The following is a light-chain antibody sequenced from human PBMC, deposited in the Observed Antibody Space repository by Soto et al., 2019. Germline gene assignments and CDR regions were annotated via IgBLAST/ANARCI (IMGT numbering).Light chain of an antibody. CDR3: QHQSSWPRT. V-gene: IGKV3-15*01. J-gene: IGKJ1*01. CDR1: QSVGNN. CDR2: GAS. Sequence: EIVMTQSPGTLSLSPGERATLSCRASQSVGNNYLAWYQQKPGQAPRLLIYGASTRATGIPARFSGSGSGTEFTLTISSLQSEDFAVYYCQHQSSWPRTFGQGTKVDIK.